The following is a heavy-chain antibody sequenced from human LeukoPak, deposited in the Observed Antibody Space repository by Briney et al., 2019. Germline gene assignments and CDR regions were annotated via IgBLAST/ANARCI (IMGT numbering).Heavy chain of an antibody. CDR3: ARHEVSLDY. CDR2: IYYGGST. Sequence: SXTLSLTCTVSGGSISSSSYYWGWIRQPQGKGLEWIVSIYYGGSTYYNPSRKSRVTISVNTNKNQFSLKLSSVTAADTAVYYCARHEVSLDYWGQGTLVTVSS. J-gene: IGHJ4*02. V-gene: IGHV4-39*01. CDR1: GGSISSSSYY.